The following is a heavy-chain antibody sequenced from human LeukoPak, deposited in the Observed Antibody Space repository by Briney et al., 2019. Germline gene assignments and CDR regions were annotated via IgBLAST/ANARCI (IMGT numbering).Heavy chain of an antibody. CDR1: GFTFSSYS. V-gene: IGHV3-23*01. CDR2: ISGSGGST. Sequence: GGSLRLSCAASGFTFSSYSMNWVRQAPGKGLEWVSAISGSGGSTYYADSVKGRFTISRDNSKNTLYLQMNSLRAEDTAVYYCAKDYYDSSGYFWGQGTLVTVSS. D-gene: IGHD3-22*01. J-gene: IGHJ4*02. CDR3: AKDYYDSSGYF.